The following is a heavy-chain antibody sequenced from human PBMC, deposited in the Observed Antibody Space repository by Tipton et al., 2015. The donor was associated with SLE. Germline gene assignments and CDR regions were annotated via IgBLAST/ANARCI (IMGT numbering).Heavy chain of an antibody. D-gene: IGHD3-22*01. J-gene: IGHJ5*02. Sequence: GSLRLSCAASGFTFSSYWMSWVRQAPGKGLEWVANIKQDGSEKYYVDSVKGRFTISRDNAKNSLYLQMNSLRAEDTAVYYWARVKVGGNWFDPWGQGTLVTVSS. V-gene: IGHV3-7*01. CDR1: GFTFSSYW. CDR2: IKQDGSEK. CDR3: ARVKVGGNWFDP.